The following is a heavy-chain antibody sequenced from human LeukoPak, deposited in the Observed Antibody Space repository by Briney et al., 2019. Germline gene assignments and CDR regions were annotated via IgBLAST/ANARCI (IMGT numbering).Heavy chain of an antibody. D-gene: IGHD2-8*01. CDR1: GFTFSSYE. Sequence: GGSLRLSCAASGFTFSSYEMNWVPQAPGKGLEWVSYITSSGSTMYYADSVKGRFTISRDNAKNSLYLQMNSLRAEDTAVYYCARGPVYASDYWGQGTLVTVSS. V-gene: IGHV3-48*03. J-gene: IGHJ4*02. CDR3: ARGPVYASDY. CDR2: ITSSGSTM.